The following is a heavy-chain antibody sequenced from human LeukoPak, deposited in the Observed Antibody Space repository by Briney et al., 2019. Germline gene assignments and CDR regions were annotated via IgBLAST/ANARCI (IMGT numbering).Heavy chain of an antibody. D-gene: IGHD1-26*01. Sequence: PSETLSLTCTVSGYSISSGYYWGWIRQPPGKGLEWIGRIYHSGSTYYNPSLKSRVTISVDTSNNQFSLRLSSVTAADTAVYYCARVVSGSYYVYYHMDVWGKGTTVTVSS. CDR3: ARVVSGSYYVYYHMDV. V-gene: IGHV4-38-2*02. CDR2: IYHSGST. J-gene: IGHJ6*03. CDR1: GYSISSGYY.